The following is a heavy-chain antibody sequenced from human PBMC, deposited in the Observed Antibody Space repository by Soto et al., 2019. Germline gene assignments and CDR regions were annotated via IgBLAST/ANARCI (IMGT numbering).Heavy chain of an antibody. CDR2: IYYSGST. D-gene: IGHD3-10*01. CDR3: ARGSGFGEEDGMDV. J-gene: IGHJ6*02. Sequence: PSETLSLTCTVSGGSISSSSYYWGWIRQPPGKGLEWIGSIYYSGSTYYNPSLKSRVTISVDTSKNQFSLKLSSVTAADTAVYYCARGSGFGEEDGMDVWGQGTTVTVSS. CDR1: GGSISSSSYY. V-gene: IGHV4-39*07.